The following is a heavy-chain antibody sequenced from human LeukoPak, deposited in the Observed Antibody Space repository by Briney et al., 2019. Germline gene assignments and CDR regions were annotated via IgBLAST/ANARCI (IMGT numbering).Heavy chain of an antibody. V-gene: IGHV4-4*09. J-gene: IGHJ4*02. CDR3: ASIGLSGGDY. Sequence: PSETLSLTCTVSGGSISSYYWSWIRQPPGKGLEWIGYIYTSGSTNYNPSLKSRVTISVDTSKNQFSLKLSSVTAADTAVYYCASIGLSGGDYWGQGTLVTVSS. CDR2: IYTSGST. D-gene: IGHD3/OR15-3a*01. CDR1: GGSISSYY.